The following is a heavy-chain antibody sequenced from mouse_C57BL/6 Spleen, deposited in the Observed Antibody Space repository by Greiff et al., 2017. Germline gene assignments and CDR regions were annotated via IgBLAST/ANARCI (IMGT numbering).Heavy chain of an antibody. J-gene: IGHJ3*01. D-gene: IGHD1-1*01. CDR3: ARHSSSRTGFAY. V-gene: IGHV1-55*01. CDR1: GYTFTSYW. CDR2: IYSGGGNT. Sequence: VQLQQPGAELVMPGASVKMFCKASGYTFTSYWTTWVKQRPGQGLEWIGDIYSGGGNTNYNEKSKSKAILTVDTSSSTDYMQLNSLTSEDSAVYYCARHSSSRTGFAYWGKGTLVTVSA.